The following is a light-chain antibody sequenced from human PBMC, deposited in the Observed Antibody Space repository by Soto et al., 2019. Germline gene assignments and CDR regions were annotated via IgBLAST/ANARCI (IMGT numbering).Light chain of an antibody. J-gene: IGLJ2*01. CDR1: SGHSSYA. V-gene: IGLV4-69*01. CDR3: QTWGTGIYVV. Sequence: QPVLTQSPSASASLGASVKLTCTLSSGHSSYAIEWHQQQPEKGPRYLMKLNSDGSHSKGDGIPDRFSGSSSGAERYLTISSLQSEDEADYYCQTWGTGIYVVFGGGTKLTVL. CDR2: LNSDGSH.